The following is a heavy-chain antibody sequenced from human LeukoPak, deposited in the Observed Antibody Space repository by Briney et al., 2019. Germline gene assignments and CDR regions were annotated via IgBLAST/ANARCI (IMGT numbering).Heavy chain of an antibody. J-gene: IGHJ4*02. D-gene: IGHD6-13*01. CDR2: IYYSGST. V-gene: IGHV4-59*01. Sequence: SETLSLTCTVSGGSISSYYWSWIRQPPGKGLEWIGYIYYSGSTNYNPSLKSRVTISVDTSKNQFSLKLSSVTAADTAVYYCARDGAAGVDYWGQGTLVTVSS. CDR1: GGSISSYY. CDR3: ARDGAAGVDY.